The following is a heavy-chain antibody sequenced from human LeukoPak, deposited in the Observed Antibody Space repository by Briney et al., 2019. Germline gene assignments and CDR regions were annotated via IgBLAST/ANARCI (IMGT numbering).Heavy chain of an antibody. D-gene: IGHD6-13*01. V-gene: IGHV3-74*01. CDR2: INSDASTT. CDR1: GCTFSSYW. J-gene: IGHJ4*02. CDR3: AREGGSSWYGLKGFDY. Sequence: GWLLIFCWASAGCTFSSYWRHWVRQAPERRVWWVSRINSDASTTSYAYSVRGLFTISSNNTKNTLYLQISSMTSDDAAVYYCAREGGSSWYGLKGFDYWGQGNLVTVSS.